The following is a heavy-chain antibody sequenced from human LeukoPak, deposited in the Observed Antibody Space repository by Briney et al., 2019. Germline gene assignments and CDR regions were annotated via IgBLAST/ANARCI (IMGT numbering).Heavy chain of an antibody. CDR1: GFTFSSYG. D-gene: IGHD2-15*01. CDR3: ARGRGSLGYCSGGSCYFDY. J-gene: IGHJ4*02. CDR2: IKQDGSEK. V-gene: IGHV3-7*03. Sequence: PGGSLRLSCAASGFTFSSYGMHWVRQAPGKGLEWVANIKQDGSEKYYVDSVKGRFTISRDNAKNSLYLQMNSLRAEDTAVYHCARGRGSLGYCSGGSCYFDYWGQGTLVTVSS.